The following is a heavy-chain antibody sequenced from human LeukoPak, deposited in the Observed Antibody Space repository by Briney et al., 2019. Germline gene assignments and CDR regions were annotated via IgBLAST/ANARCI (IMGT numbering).Heavy chain of an antibody. CDR2: IYRVGTT. D-gene: IGHD3-10*01. CDR1: GYSISSGYF. CDR3: ATGNYYGSGSSLARYNYYMDV. Sequence: PSETLSLTCNVSGYSISSGYFWGWIRQPPGKGLEWIGNIYRVGTTFYNPSLKSRVIISVDTSKNQFSLRLNSVTAADTAVYYCATGNYYGSGSSLARYNYYMDVWGKGTTVTISS. V-gene: IGHV4-38-2*02. J-gene: IGHJ6*03.